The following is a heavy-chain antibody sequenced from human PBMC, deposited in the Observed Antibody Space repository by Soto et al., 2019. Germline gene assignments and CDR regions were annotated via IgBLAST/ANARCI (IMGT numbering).Heavy chain of an antibody. CDR3: AREGRGKKAGYNGLVSLGY. CDR2: IIPIFNTT. D-gene: IGHD2-2*02. CDR1: GGTSTRYA. J-gene: IGHJ4*02. V-gene: IGHV1-69*06. Sequence: QERLVQSGAEVRKPGSSVKVSCKVTGGTSTRYAINWVRQAPGQGLEWMGRIIPIFNTTQYAQKFQGRVTITADKSTNTASLELSSLTSDDTAVYYCAREGRGKKAGYNGLVSLGYWGQGTLVTVSS.